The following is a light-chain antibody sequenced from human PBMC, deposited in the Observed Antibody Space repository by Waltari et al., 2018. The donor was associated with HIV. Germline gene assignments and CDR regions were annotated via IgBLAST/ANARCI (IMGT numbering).Light chain of an antibody. V-gene: IGLV2-14*03. J-gene: IGLJ2*01. CDR2: EVT. CDR3: SSYTSSSLEI. Sequence: QSALTQPASVSGSPGPSITISCTGTSSDVGGYNYVSWYQQQPGKAPKLMIYEVTNRPSGVSNRFSGSKSGXTASLTISGLQVEDEADYYCSSYTSSSLEIFGGGTKLTVL. CDR1: SSDVGGYNY.